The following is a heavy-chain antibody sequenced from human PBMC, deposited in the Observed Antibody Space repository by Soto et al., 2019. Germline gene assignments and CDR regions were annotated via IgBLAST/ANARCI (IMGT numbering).Heavy chain of an antibody. V-gene: IGHV4-31*03. CDR2: IYSSGST. CDR3: VRDYDYDTSRNDAFDI. CDR1: GGSISSGDYY. Sequence: QVQLQESGPGLVKPSQTLSLTCTVSGGSISSGDYYWSWIPHHPGKGLEWIGYIYSSGSTYYNPSLRSRVTISADTSKNQFSLRLSSVTAADTAVYYCVRDYDYDTSRNDAFDIWGQGTMVTVSS. J-gene: IGHJ3*02. D-gene: IGHD3-22*01.